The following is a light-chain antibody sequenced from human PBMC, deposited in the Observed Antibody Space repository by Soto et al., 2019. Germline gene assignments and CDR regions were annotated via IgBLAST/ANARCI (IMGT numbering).Light chain of an antibody. CDR3: QQYGSSPLT. CDR1: QSVSSTY. Sequence: EIVLTQSPGTLYLSPGERATLSCRASQSVSSTYLAWYQQKPGQAPRLLIYGASSRATGIPDTFSGSGSGTDFSLTISRLEPEDFAVYYCQQYGSSPLTFGGGIKVEIK. J-gene: IGKJ4*01. CDR2: GAS. V-gene: IGKV3-20*01.